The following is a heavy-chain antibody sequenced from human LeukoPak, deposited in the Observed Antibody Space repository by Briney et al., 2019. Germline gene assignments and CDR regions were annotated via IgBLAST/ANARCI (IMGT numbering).Heavy chain of an antibody. CDR1: GYIFSNFFSSYG. CDR2: ISAYNGNT. CDR3: ARTSLPHYYDSSGYYYAFDY. V-gene: IGHV1-18*01. D-gene: IGHD3-22*01. J-gene: IGHJ4*02. Sequence: ASVKVSCKASGYIFSNFFSSYGITWVRQAPGQGLEWMGWISAYNGNTNYAQKLQGRVTMTTDTSTTTAYMELRSLRSDDTAVYYCARTSLPHYYDSSGYYYAFDYWGQGTLVTVSS.